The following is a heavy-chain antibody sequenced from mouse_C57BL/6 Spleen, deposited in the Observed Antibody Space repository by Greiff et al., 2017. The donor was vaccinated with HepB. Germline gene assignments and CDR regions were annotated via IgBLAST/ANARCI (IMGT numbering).Heavy chain of an antibody. Sequence: EVQLVESGGGLVKPGGSLKLSCAASGFTFSSYAMSWVRQTPEKRLEWVATISDGGSYTYYPDNVKGRFTISRDNAKNNLYLQMSHLKSEDTAMYYCARDDPITTVVATHWYFDVWGTGTTVTVSS. J-gene: IGHJ1*03. CDR3: ARDDPITTVVATHWYFDV. V-gene: IGHV5-4*01. CDR2: ISDGGSYT. D-gene: IGHD1-1*01. CDR1: GFTFSSYA.